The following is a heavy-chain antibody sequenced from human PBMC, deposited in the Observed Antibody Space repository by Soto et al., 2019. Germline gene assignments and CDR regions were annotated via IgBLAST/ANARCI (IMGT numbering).Heavy chain of an antibody. CDR1: GGSISSYY. D-gene: IGHD4-17*01. Sequence: SETLSLTCTVSGGSISSYYWSWIRQPPGKGLEWIGYIYYSGSTNYNPSLKSRVTISVDTSKNQFSLKLSSVTAADTAVYYCARRLYGDNNWFDPWGQGTLVTVSS. CDR3: ARRLYGDNNWFDP. V-gene: IGHV4-59*08. J-gene: IGHJ5*02. CDR2: IYYSGST.